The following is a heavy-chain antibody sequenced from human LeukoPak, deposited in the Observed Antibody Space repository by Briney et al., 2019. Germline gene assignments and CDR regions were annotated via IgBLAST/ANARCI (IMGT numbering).Heavy chain of an antibody. J-gene: IGHJ4*02. D-gene: IGHD1-26*01. CDR2: FDPEDGET. V-gene: IGHV1-24*01. Sequence: GASVTVSCKVSGYTLTELSMHWVRQAPGKGLEWMGGFDPEDGETIYAQKFQGRVTMTEDTSTDTAYMELSSLRSEDTAVYYCATGISEGEVGATNYWGQGTLVTVSS. CDR1: GYTLTELS. CDR3: ATGISEGEVGATNY.